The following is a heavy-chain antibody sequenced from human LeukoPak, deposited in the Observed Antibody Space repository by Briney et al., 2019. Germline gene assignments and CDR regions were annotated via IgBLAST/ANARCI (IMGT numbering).Heavy chain of an antibody. CDR2: IDDGGTT. CDR3: ARFSRITGGDWGDAFDI. D-gene: IGHD2-21*02. V-gene: IGHV4-34*01. CDR1: GGSYSDYF. Sequence: SETLSLTCTVYGGSYSDYFWSWLRQPPGKGLEWIGEIDDGGTTNYNPSLMSRVTVSMDRSKKQFSLTMNSVTAADTAVYYCARFSRITGGDWGDAFDIWGHGTTVSVSS. J-gene: IGHJ3*02.